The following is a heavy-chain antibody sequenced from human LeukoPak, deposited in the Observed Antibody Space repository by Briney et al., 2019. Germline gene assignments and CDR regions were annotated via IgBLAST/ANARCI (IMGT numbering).Heavy chain of an antibody. Sequence: GGSLRLSCAASGFTFSSYAMSWVRQAPGKGLEWVSAISGSGGSTYYADSVKGRFTISRDNSKNTLYLQMNSLKTEDTAVYYCTTDLQWLRLVFVNYWGQGTLVTASS. V-gene: IGHV3-23*01. D-gene: IGHD5-12*01. J-gene: IGHJ4*02. CDR1: GFTFSSYA. CDR2: ISGSGGST. CDR3: TTDLQWLRLVFVNY.